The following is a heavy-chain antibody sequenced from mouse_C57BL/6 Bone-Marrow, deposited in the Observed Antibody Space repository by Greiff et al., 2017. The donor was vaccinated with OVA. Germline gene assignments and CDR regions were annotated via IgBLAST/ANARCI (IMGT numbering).Heavy chain of an antibody. J-gene: IGHJ4*01. D-gene: IGHD2-3*01. CDR1: GYSFTGYY. CDR2: INPSTGGT. V-gene: IGHV1-42*01. CDR3: ASDGYSLDAMDY. Sequence: EVQLQQSGPELVKPGASVKISCKASGYSFTGYYMNWVKQSPEKSLEWIGEINPSTGGTTYNQKFKAKATLTVDKSSSTAYMQLKSLTSEDSAVYYCASDGYSLDAMDYWGQGTSVTVSS.